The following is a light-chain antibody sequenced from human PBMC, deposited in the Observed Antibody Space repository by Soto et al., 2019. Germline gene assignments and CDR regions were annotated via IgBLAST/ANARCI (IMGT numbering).Light chain of an antibody. V-gene: IGKV3-20*01. Sequence: EIVLTQSPGTLSLSPGERATLSCRASQSVSVNSLAWYQQKGGQAPRLLIYDASARATGVPDRFSGSGSGTDFALAISGLETEDFAVYYCQQYGGSPFTFGPGTKVDIK. CDR2: DAS. CDR1: QSVSVNS. CDR3: QQYGGSPFT. J-gene: IGKJ3*01.